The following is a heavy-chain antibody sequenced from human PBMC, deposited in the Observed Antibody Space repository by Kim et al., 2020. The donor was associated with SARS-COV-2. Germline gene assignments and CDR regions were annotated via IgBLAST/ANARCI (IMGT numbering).Heavy chain of an antibody. D-gene: IGHD2-15*01. J-gene: IGHJ6*03. CDR1: GGSFSDFS. CDR3: ARGRVGVVPSPVLGLGPFCKNHYMDV. Sequence: SETLSLTCAVFGGSFSDFSWTWIRQSSGKGLEWIGEIHQGGATNYNPSLKSRVTISLDTSRNQFYLKVTSVTAADTAIYYCARGRVGVVPSPVLGLGPFCKNHYMDVWGQGATVTLS. V-gene: IGHV4-34*01. CDR2: IHQGGAT.